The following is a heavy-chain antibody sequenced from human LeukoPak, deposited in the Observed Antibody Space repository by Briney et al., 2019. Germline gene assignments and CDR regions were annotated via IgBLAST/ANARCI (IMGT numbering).Heavy chain of an antibody. CDR2: IYPGDSDT. Sequence: GESLKISCKGSGYSFTSYWIGWVRQMPGKGLEWMGIIYPGDSDTRYSPSFQGQVTISADKSISTAYLQWSSLKASDTAMYCCARFPLRYFDWFAFDYWGQGTLVTVSS. CDR1: GYSFTSYW. V-gene: IGHV5-51*01. D-gene: IGHD3-9*01. J-gene: IGHJ4*02. CDR3: ARFPLRYFDWFAFDY.